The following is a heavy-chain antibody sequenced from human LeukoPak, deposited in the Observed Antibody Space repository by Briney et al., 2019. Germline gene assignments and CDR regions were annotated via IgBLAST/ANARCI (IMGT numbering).Heavy chain of an antibody. V-gene: IGHV3-64*01. CDR3: ANGGCSSTSCYPLLGY. J-gene: IGHJ4*02. Sequence: GGSLRLSCTASGFPFSSFTIHWVRQAPGKGLECVAAIISNGGRTFYANSVTGGFTVSRDNSKNTLYLQMNSLRAEDTAVYYCANGGCSSTSCYPLLGYWGQGTLVAVSS. D-gene: IGHD2-2*01. CDR1: GFPFSSFT. CDR2: IISNGGRT.